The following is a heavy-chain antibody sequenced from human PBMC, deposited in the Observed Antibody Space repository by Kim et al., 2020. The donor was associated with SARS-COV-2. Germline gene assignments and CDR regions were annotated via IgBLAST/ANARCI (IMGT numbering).Heavy chain of an antibody. J-gene: IGHJ4*02. D-gene: IGHD3-16*02. CDR3: AKDGGWRLNIVMVFHF. V-gene: IGHV3-23*01. CDR2: ISGSADST. CDR1: GFTFSSYA. Sequence: GGSLRLSCAASGFTFSSYAMSWVRQAPGKGLEWVSFISGSADSTFYADSVKGRFTISRDNSKNTLYLQMNSLRAEDTAIYYCAKDGGWRLNIVMVFHFWGPGSLVTVSS.